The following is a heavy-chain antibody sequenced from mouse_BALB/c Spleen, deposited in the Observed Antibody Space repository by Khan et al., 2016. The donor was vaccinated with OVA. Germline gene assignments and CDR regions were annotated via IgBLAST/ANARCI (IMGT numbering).Heavy chain of an antibody. J-gene: IGHJ1*01. CDR3: ANSRGVRRWYFDV. D-gene: IGHD2-14*01. CDR2: ILPGSGST. Sequence: QVQLQQSGAELMKPGASVKISCKATGYTFSSYWIEWVKQRPGHGLEWIGEILPGSGSTNYNEKFKGKATFTADTSSNTAYMQLSSLTSEDSAVYYCANSRGVRRWYFDVWGAGTTVTVSS. V-gene: IGHV1-9*01. CDR1: GYTFSSYW.